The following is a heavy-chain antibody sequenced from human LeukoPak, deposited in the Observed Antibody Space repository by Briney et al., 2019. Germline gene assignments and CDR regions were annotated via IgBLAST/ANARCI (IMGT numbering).Heavy chain of an antibody. V-gene: IGHV4-4*07. J-gene: IGHJ4*02. CDR1: GGSISSYY. D-gene: IGHD6-6*01. Sequence: PSETLSLTCTVSGGSISSYYWSWIRQPAGKGLEWIGRIHTSGNTDYNPSLKSRVTMSVETSKKQFSLKLTSVTAADTAVYYCATGGSMTTRPFVSIDYWGQGTLVTVSS. CDR3: ATGGSMTTRPFVSIDY. CDR2: IHTSGNT.